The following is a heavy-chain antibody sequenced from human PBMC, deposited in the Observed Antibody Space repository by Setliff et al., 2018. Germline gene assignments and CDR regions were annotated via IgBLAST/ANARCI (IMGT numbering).Heavy chain of an antibody. CDR2: IDQSGSG. D-gene: IGHD3-10*01. V-gene: IGHV4-34*01. CDR1: GESFDTYY. CDR3: ARRDGSIIYREFFDY. J-gene: IGHJ4*02. Sequence: PSETLSLTCNVYGESFDTYYWSWIRQPPGKGLEWFGEIDQSGSGDYDPSFKGRVTISVDTSKKQFSLTLSSVTAADTAVYYCARRDGSIIYREFFDYWGQGALVTVSS.